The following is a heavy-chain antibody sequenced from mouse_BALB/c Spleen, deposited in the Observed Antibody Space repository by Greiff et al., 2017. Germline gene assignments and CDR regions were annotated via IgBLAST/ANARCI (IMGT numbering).Heavy chain of an antibody. J-gene: IGHJ1*01. D-gene: IGHD2-1*01. V-gene: IGHV5-6-5*01. CDR3: ARGGGNFFYWYFDV. CDR2: ISSGGST. CDR1: GFTFSSYA. Sequence: EVMLVESGGGLVKPGGSLKLSCAASGFTFSSYAMSWVRQTPEKRLEWVASISSGGSTYYPDSVKGRFTISRDNARNILYLQMSSLRSEDTAMYYCARGGGNFFYWYFDVWGAGTTVTVSS.